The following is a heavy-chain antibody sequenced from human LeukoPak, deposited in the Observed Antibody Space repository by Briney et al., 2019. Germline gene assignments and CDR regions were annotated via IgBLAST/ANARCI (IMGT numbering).Heavy chain of an antibody. CDR3: ARGPDGGNSLTYFDF. D-gene: IGHD4-23*01. V-gene: IGHV4-39*07. J-gene: IGHJ4*02. CDR2: IYYSGST. Sequence: SETLSLTCTVSGGSISSSGYYWGWIRQPPGKGLEWIGSIYYSGSTYYNPSLKSRVTISVDTSKNQFSLKLSSVTAADTAAYYSARGPDGGNSLTYFDFWGQGTLVTVSS. CDR1: GGSISSSGYY.